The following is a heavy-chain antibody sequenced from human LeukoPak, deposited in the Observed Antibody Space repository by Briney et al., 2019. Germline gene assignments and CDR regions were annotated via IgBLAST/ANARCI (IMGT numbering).Heavy chain of an antibody. J-gene: IGHJ4*02. CDR3: TTRLQHHFDY. D-gene: IGHD2-15*01. CDR2: ISSSSSTI. V-gene: IGHV3-48*02. Sequence: GGSLRLSCAASGFTFSSYSMNWVRQSPGKGLEWVSYISSSSSTIYYADSVKGRFTISRDNAKNSLYLQMNSLRDEDTAVYYCTTRLQHHFDYWGQGTQVTVSS. CDR1: GFTFSSYS.